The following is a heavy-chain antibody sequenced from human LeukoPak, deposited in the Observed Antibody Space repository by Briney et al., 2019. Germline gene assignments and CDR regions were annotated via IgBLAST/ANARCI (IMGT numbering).Heavy chain of an antibody. CDR2: IYYSGST. D-gene: IGHD3-16*02. J-gene: IGHJ3*02. V-gene: IGHV4-30-4*08. CDR1: GGSISSGDYY. Sequence: SQTLSLTCTVSGGSISSGDYYWSWIRQPPGKGLEWIGYIYYSGSTYYNPSLKSRVTISVDTSKNQFSLKLSSVTAADTAVYYCARDRVLGDYVWGSYRQGDAFDIWGQGTMVTVFS. CDR3: ARDRVLGDYVWGSYRQGDAFDI.